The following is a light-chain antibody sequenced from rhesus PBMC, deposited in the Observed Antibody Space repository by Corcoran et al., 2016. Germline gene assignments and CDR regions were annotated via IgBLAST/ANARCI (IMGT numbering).Light chain of an antibody. CDR3: QQHNTYPPT. J-gene: IGKJ1*01. V-gene: IGKV1-33*02. Sequence: DIQMTQSPSSLSASVGDTVTITCQASQDISKYLAWYQQKQGKAPKLLIYGASTLQSGDPSRFSGGGSGTEFTHTISSLQPEDFATYYCQQHNTYPPTFGQGTKVEIK. CDR1: QDISKY. CDR2: GAS.